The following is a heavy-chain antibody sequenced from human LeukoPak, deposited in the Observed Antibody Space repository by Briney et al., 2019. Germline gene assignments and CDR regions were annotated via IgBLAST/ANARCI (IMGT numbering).Heavy chain of an antibody. CDR3: ASEDSGDYEGRFDY. Sequence: GGSLRLSCAASGFTVSSNFMTWVRQAPGKGLEWVSFIYGGDTTSYADSVKGRFTISRDNSKNALYLQMNSLRAEDTAVYYCASEDSGDYEGRFDYWGQGTLVTASS. V-gene: IGHV3-66*02. CDR2: IYGGDTT. J-gene: IGHJ4*02. D-gene: IGHD4-17*01. CDR1: GFTVSSNF.